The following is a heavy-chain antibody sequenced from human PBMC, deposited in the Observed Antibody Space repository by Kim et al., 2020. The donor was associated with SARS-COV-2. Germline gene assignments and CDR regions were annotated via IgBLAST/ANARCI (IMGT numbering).Heavy chain of an antibody. V-gene: IGHV3-23*01. D-gene: IGHD4-17*01. Sequence: GGSLRLSCAASGFTFRTYAMDWVRQAPGKGLEWVSAVSGSGWSTYHADSVKGRFTISRDNSKNTLYLQMNSLRAEDTAVYYCAKDRASNGEDLWGSFDYWGPGALVTVSS. CDR1: GFTFRTYA. CDR3: AKDRASNGEDLWGSFDY. CDR2: VSGSGWST. J-gene: IGHJ4*02.